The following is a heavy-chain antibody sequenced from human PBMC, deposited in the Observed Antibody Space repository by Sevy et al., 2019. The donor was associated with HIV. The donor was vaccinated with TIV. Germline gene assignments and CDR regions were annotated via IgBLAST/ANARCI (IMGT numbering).Heavy chain of an antibody. J-gene: IGHJ3*02. D-gene: IGHD3-22*01. CDR3: ARGGLLRGAFDI. Sequence: GGSLRLSCAASGFTFSSYWMHWVRQAPGKGLVRVSRINSDGSSTSYADSVKGRFTISRDNAKNTLYLQMNSLRAEDTAVYYCARGGLLRGAFDIWGQGTMVTVSS. V-gene: IGHV3-74*01. CDR1: GFTFSSYW. CDR2: INSDGSST.